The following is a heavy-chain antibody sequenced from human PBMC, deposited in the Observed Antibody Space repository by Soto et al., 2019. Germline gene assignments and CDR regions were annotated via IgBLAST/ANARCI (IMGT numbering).Heavy chain of an antibody. CDR3: ASRARVGDSGYYRLRQYYFDY. Sequence: PSETLSLTCAVYGGSFSGYYWSWIRQPPGKGLEWIGEINHSGSTNYNPSLKSRVTISVDTSKNQFSLKLSSVTAADTAVYYCASRARVGDSGYYRLRQYYFDYRGQGTLVTVSS. CDR2: INHSGST. D-gene: IGHD3-22*01. V-gene: IGHV4-34*01. J-gene: IGHJ4*02. CDR1: GGSFSGYY.